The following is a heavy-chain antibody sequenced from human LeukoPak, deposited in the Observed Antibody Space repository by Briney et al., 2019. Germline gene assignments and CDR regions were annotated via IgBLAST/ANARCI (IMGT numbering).Heavy chain of an antibody. V-gene: IGHV3-7*01. Sequence: GGSLSLSCVASGFSFSSFWMTWVRQAPGKGLEWVASIKQHASEKHYVDSVKGRFTISRDNSKNTLYLQMNSLRAEDTAVYYCARDEGAYYYDSSGYTVFDYWGQGTLVTVSS. D-gene: IGHD3-22*01. CDR2: IKQHASEK. CDR1: GFSFSSFW. J-gene: IGHJ4*02. CDR3: ARDEGAYYYDSSGYTVFDY.